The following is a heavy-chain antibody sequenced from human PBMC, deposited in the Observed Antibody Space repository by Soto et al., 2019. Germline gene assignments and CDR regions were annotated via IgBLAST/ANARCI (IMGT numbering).Heavy chain of an antibody. CDR3: AKDKAAGFGVVRGYGDY. V-gene: IGHV3-23*01. Sequence: EVQLLESGGGLVQPGGSLRLSCAASGFTFSSYAMSSVLQSPGKGLERVSAISGSGGSTHYADSVKGRFSISTDNSKNTLYLQMNSLRAEDTAVYYCAKDKAAGFGVVRGYGDYWGQGTLVTVSS. CDR1: GFTFSSYA. CDR2: ISGSGGST. J-gene: IGHJ4*02. D-gene: IGHD3-3*01.